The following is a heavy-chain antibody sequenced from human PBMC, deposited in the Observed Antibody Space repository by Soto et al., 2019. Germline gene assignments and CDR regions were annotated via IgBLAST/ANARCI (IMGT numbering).Heavy chain of an antibody. CDR1: GYTFTDYY. J-gene: IGHJ4*02. CDR3: AREGGDIVQMVYALPWY. D-gene: IGHD2-8*01. Sequence: GASVKVSRKASGYTFTDYYMHWVRQAPGQGLEWMGWINPNSGATSYAQRFQGRVTMTRDTSISTAYMELSRLTSDDTAVYYCAREGGDIVQMVYALPWYWGQGTLVTVSS. CDR2: INPNSGAT. V-gene: IGHV1-2*02.